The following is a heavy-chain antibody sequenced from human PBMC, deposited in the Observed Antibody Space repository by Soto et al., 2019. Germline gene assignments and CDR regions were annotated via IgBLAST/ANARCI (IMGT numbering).Heavy chain of an antibody. J-gene: IGHJ4*02. CDR3: AREDPAVAKFDQ. CDR1: GFTFTKYH. V-gene: IGHV1-46*01. D-gene: IGHD5-18*01. Sequence: QVQLVQSGAEVEKPGASVTVSCKASGFTFTKYHMHWVRQAPGQGLEWMGLINPDGETTSDTQKFQGRVTLTRDTSTSTAYMYLRNLRPEDTAVYFCAREDPAVAKFDQWGQGTLVTVSS. CDR2: INPDGETT.